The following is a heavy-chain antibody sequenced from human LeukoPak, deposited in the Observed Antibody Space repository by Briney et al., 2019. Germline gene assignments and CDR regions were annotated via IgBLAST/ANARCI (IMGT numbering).Heavy chain of an antibody. Sequence: ASVKVSCKASGGTLSSYAISWVRQAPGQGLEWMGGIIPIFGTANYAQKFQGRVTITADESTSTAYMELSSLRSEDTAVYYCARQALAVAGMNWFDPWGQGTLVTVSS. J-gene: IGHJ5*02. CDR3: ARQALAVAGMNWFDP. D-gene: IGHD6-19*01. CDR1: GGTLSSYA. V-gene: IGHV1-69*13. CDR2: IIPIFGTA.